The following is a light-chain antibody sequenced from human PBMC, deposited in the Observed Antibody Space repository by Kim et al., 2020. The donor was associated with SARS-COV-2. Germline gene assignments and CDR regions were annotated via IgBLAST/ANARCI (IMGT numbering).Light chain of an antibody. CDR2: YNT. Sequence: APGETARIMCGVNDIGSKSVHWYQERPGQAPLMVIYYNTDRPSGIPERVSGSFSGNTATLTISRVEAGDEADYYCQVWDRSSDHVVFGGGTQLTV. CDR3: QVWDRSSDHVV. CDR1: DIGSKS. V-gene: IGLV3-21*04. J-gene: IGLJ2*01.